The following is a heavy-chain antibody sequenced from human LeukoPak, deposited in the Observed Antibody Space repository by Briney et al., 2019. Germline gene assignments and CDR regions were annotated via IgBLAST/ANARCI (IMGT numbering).Heavy chain of an antibody. CDR2: INPNSGGT. Sequence: ASVKVSCKASGYTFTGYYMHWVRQAPGQGLEWMGWINPNSGGTNYAQKFQGRVTMTRDTSISTAYMELSRLRSDDTAVYYCARGGVWSSSSYCYYYYMDVWGKGTTVTVSS. D-gene: IGHD6-6*01. CDR1: GYTFTGYY. J-gene: IGHJ6*03. V-gene: IGHV1-2*02. CDR3: ARGGVWSSSSYCYYYYMDV.